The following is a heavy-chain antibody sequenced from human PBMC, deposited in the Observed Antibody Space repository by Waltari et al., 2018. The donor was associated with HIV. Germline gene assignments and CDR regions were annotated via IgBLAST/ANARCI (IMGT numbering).Heavy chain of an antibody. V-gene: IGHV3-30*18. J-gene: IGHJ6*02. CDR3: AKDTDLTGFFYYYGLDV. CDR1: GFTFRSYG. D-gene: IGHD3-9*01. Sequence: QVQLVESGGGVVQPGRSLRLSCAASGFTFRSYGMHWVRQASGKGLGGVAVISYDGSNKYYADSVKGRFTISRDNSKNTLYLQMNSLRAEDTAVYYCAKDTDLTGFFYYYGLDVWGQGTTVTVSS. CDR2: ISYDGSNK.